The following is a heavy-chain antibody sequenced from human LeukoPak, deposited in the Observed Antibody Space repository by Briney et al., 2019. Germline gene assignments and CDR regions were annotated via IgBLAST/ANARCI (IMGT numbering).Heavy chain of an antibody. CDR2: IHYSGTT. CDR3: ARQSGYSSGNYYFDY. D-gene: IGHD5-18*01. Sequence: SETLSLTCTVSGGSISGYYWSWIRQPSGKGLEWIGYIHYSGTTHYNPSLKSRVTISVDTSKNQFSLKLSSVTAADTAVYYCARQSGYSSGNYYFDYWGPGTLVTVSS. V-gene: IGHV4-59*01. J-gene: IGHJ4*02. CDR1: GGSISGYY.